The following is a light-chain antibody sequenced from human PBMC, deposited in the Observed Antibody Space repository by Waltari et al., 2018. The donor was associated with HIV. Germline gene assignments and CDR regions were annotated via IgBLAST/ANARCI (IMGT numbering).Light chain of an antibody. V-gene: IGLV3-21*02. J-gene: IGLJ2*01. CDR1: NIGARS. Sequence: SYVLTQPLSVSVAPGQTARIACGGNNIGARSVHWYQQKTGQAPVLVVDNDDDRPSGIPERFSGSNSGNTATLTISRVEAGDEADYYCHVWDNTRDHLVFGGGTKLTVL. CDR2: NDD. CDR3: HVWDNTRDHLV.